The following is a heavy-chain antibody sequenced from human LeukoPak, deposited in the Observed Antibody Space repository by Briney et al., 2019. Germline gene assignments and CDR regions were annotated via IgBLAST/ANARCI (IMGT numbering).Heavy chain of an antibody. Sequence: ASVKVSCKASGYTFTSYGISWVRQAPGQGLEWMGWISAYNGNTNYAQKLQGRVTMTTDTSTSTAYMELRSLRSDDTAVYYCVRDPPLWFGEGMDVWGKGTTVTVSS. CDR3: VRDPPLWFGEGMDV. J-gene: IGHJ6*04. D-gene: IGHD3-10*01. V-gene: IGHV1-18*01. CDR2: ISAYNGNT. CDR1: GYTFTSYG.